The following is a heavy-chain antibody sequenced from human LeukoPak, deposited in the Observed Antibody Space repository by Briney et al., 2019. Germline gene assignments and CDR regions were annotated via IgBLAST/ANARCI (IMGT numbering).Heavy chain of an antibody. CDR1: GFTFSSYG. J-gene: IGHJ6*03. Sequence: GGSLRLSCAASGFTFSSYGMHWVRQAPGKGLEWVAFIRYDGSNNYYADSVKGRFTISRDNSKNTLYLQMNSLRAEDTAVYYCAKGGLDSSSWGNYYYYYYMDVWGKGTTVTISS. D-gene: IGHD6-13*01. V-gene: IGHV3-30*02. CDR3: AKGGLDSSSWGNYYYYYYMDV. CDR2: IRYDGSNN.